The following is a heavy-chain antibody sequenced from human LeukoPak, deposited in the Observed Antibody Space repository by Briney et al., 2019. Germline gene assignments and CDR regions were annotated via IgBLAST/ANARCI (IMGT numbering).Heavy chain of an antibody. Sequence: GALVKVSCKASGYTFTGYYMHWVRQAPGQGLEWMGWINPNSGGTNYAQKFQGRVTMTRDTSISTAYMELSSLTSDDTAVYFCGRCPTATSTAVAGPVDYWGQGTLVTVS. V-gene: IGHV1-2*02. CDR3: GRCPTATSTAVAGPVDY. D-gene: IGHD6-19*01. CDR1: GYTFTGYY. J-gene: IGHJ4*02. CDR2: INPNSGGT.